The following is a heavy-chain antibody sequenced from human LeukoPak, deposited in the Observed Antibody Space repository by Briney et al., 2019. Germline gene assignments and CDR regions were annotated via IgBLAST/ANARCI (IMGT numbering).Heavy chain of an antibody. Sequence: ASVKVSCKASGYTFTSYYMHWVRQAPGQGLEWMGWINPNSGGTNYAQKFQGRVTMTRDTSISTAYMELSRLRSDDTAVYYCARAGYSSSWRDYWGQGTLVTVSS. J-gene: IGHJ4*02. V-gene: IGHV1-2*02. D-gene: IGHD6-13*01. CDR1: GYTFTSYY. CDR3: ARAGYSSSWRDY. CDR2: INPNSGGT.